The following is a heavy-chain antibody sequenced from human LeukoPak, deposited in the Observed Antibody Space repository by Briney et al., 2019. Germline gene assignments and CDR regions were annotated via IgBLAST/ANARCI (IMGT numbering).Heavy chain of an antibody. J-gene: IGHJ4*02. Sequence: GGSLRLSCAASGFTFSSYWMSWVRQAPGKGLEWVANIKQDGSEKYYVDSVKGRFTISRDNAKNSLYLQMNSLRAEDTAVYYCARVPLLYSSSPYWWGQGTLVTVSS. V-gene: IGHV3-7*01. D-gene: IGHD6-6*01. CDR3: ARVPLLYSSSPYW. CDR1: GFTFSSYW. CDR2: IKQDGSEK.